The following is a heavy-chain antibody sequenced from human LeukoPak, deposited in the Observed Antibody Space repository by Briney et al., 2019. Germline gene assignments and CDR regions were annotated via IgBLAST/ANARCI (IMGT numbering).Heavy chain of an antibody. D-gene: IGHD3-16*01. CDR1: GGSISSGGYY. Sequence: SQTLSLTCTVSGGSISSGGYYWSWIRQHPGDGLEWNGYIYYSGGTYYNPSLKSRVTISIDTSKNQFSLKLSSVTAADTAVYYCARAGGFFSPFGYWGQGTLVTVSS. J-gene: IGHJ4*02. V-gene: IGHV4-31*03. CDR2: IYYSGGT. CDR3: ARAGGFFSPFGY.